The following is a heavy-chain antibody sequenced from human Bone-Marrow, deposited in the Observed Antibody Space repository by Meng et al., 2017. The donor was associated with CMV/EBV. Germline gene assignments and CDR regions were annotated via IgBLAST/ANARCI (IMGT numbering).Heavy chain of an antibody. CDR2: ISGNGRTT. Sequence: GGSLRLSCAASGFLSTDYWMHWVRQAPGKGLVWVSRISGNGRTTNYADSVKGRFLISRDNTKNTVYLQMNSPSAEDTALYWCARDQDFRGQGTLVTVPS. CDR3: ARDQDF. V-gene: IGHV3-74*01. J-gene: IGHJ4*02. CDR1: GFLSTDYW.